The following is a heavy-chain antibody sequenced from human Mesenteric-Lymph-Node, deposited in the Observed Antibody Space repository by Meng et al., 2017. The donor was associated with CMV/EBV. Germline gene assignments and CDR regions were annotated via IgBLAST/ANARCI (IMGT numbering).Heavy chain of an antibody. CDR3: ARDLAESYYYTSSGYFDC. CDR2: IYYSGST. CDR1: GGSVSTSCY. D-gene: IGHD3-22*01. V-gene: IGHV4-39*07. J-gene: IGHJ5*01. Sequence: SETLSLTCTVSGGSVSTSCYWGWIRQPPGKGLEWIGSIYYSGSTYYNPSLKSRVIISVDTSRNQFSLKLSSVTAADTAVYYCARDLAESYYYTSSGYFDCWGQGTLVTVSS.